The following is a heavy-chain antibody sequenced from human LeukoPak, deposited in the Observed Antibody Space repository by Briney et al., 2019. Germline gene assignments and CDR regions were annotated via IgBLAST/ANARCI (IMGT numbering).Heavy chain of an antibody. CDR2: ITSNGKSV. J-gene: IGHJ4*02. Sequence: PGGSLRLSCAASGFTFSDYYMGWIRQAPGKGLEGVSNITSNGKSVYYAASVKGRFTISRDNAKNSLYLQVNSLTAEDTAVYYCARAGVDTSGYYYQGFDYWGQGTLVTVSS. V-gene: IGHV3-11*04. D-gene: IGHD3-3*01. CDR3: ARAGVDTSGYYYQGFDY. CDR1: GFTFSDYY.